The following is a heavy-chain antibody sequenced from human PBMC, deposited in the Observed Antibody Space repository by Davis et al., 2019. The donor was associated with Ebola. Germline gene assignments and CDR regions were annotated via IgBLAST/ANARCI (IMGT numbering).Heavy chain of an antibody. D-gene: IGHD3-9*01. CDR3: ARLIGMTGYFVSRYYYGMDV. Sequence: GESLKISCKGSGYSFTSYWIGWVRQMPGKCLEWMGIIYPGDSDTRYSPSFQGQVTISADKSISTAYLQWSSLKASDTAMYYCARLIGMTGYFVSRYYYGMDVWGQGTTVTVSS. J-gene: IGHJ6*02. CDR2: IYPGDSDT. CDR1: GYSFTSYW. V-gene: IGHV5-51*01.